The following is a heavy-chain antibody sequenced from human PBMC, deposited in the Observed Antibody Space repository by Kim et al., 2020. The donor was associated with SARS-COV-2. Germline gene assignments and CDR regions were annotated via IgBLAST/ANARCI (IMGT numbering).Heavy chain of an antibody. CDR2: ISGSGGST. Sequence: GXSLRLSCAASGFTFSSYAMSWVRQAPGKGLEWVSAISGSGGSTYYADSVKGRFTISRDNSKNTLYLQMNSLRAEDTAVYYCARIDSSGYYSSFDYWGQGTLVTVSS. V-gene: IGHV3-23*01. D-gene: IGHD3-22*01. J-gene: IGHJ4*02. CDR1: GFTFSSYA. CDR3: ARIDSSGYYSSFDY.